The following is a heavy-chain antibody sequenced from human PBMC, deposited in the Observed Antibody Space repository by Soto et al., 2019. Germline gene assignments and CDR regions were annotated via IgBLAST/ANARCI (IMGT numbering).Heavy chain of an antibody. CDR1: GFTFSSYG. CDR3: AREGPVGAFDY. Sequence: GGSLRLSCAASGFTFSSYGMHWVRQAPGKGLEWVAVIWYDGSNKYYADSVKGRFTISRDNSKNTLYLQMNSLRAEDTAVYYCAREGPVGAFDYWGQGTLVTVSS. V-gene: IGHV3-33*01. D-gene: IGHD1-26*01. CDR2: IWYDGSNK. J-gene: IGHJ4*02.